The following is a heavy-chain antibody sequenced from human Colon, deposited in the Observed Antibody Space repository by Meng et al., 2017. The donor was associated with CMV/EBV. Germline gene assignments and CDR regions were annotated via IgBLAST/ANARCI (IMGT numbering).Heavy chain of an antibody. CDR3: SASFDY. Sequence: SAQVACKASGYTVSNYHVNWVRQAPGQGVEWMGWINTNTGNPTYAQGFIGHFVFSLATSISTAYLQISGLKAEDTAVYYCSASFDYWGQGTLVTVSS. D-gene: IGHD3-16*01. V-gene: IGHV7-4-1*02. CDR1: GYTVSNYH. CDR2: INTNTGNP. J-gene: IGHJ4*02.